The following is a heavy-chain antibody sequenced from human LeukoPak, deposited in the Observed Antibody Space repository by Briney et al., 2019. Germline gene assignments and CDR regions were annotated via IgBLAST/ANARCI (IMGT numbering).Heavy chain of an antibody. Sequence: PSETLSLTCTVSGGSISSDNYSWSWIRQPAGKGLEWIGRIYTSGSTNYNPSLKSRVTMSVDTSKNQFSLKLSSVTAADTAVYYCASQRGYSYGLDYWGQGTLVTVSS. D-gene: IGHD5-18*01. CDR3: ASQRGYSYGLDY. CDR1: GGSISSDNYS. V-gene: IGHV4-61*02. CDR2: IYTSGST. J-gene: IGHJ4*02.